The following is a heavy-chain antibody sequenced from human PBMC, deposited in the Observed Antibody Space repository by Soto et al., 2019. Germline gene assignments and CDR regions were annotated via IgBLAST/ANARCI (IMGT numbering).Heavy chain of an antibody. V-gene: IGHV2-5*02. Sequence: QITLKESGPTLVKPTQTLTLTCTFSGFSLSTSGVGVGWIRQPPGKALEWLALIYWDDDKRYSPSLKSRLTITKDTSKNQVVLTMTNMDPVDTATYYCAHRPGLRHFGVFDYWGQGTLVTVSS. CDR2: IYWDDDK. CDR3: AHRPGLRHFGVFDY. CDR1: GFSLSTSGVG. D-gene: IGHD4-17*01. J-gene: IGHJ4*02.